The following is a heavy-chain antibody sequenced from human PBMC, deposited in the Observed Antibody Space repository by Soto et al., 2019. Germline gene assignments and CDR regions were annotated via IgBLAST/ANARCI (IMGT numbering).Heavy chain of an antibody. CDR3: ARVRAAAGTGWFDY. CDR1: GGSISSYY. V-gene: IGHV4-59*01. J-gene: IGHJ5*01. CDR2: IYYSGST. D-gene: IGHD6-13*01. Sequence: SETLSLTCTVSGGSISSYYWLWIRQPPGKGLEWIGYIYYSGSTNYNPSLTSRVTISVDTSKNQFPLKLSSVTTADTAVYYCARVRAAAGTGWFDYWGQGTLVTVSS.